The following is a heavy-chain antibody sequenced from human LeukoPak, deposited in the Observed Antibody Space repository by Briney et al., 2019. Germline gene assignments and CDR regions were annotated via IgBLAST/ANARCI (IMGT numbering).Heavy chain of an antibody. CDR3: ARAWRPYSGYDGDY. CDR1: GYTFTIYG. D-gene: IGHD5-12*01. J-gene: IGHJ4*02. V-gene: IGHV1-18*01. Sequence: GASVTVSYKASGYTFTIYGISWVRQAPGQGVEWMGWISAYNGNTKYAQKLQGRGTITTDTSTSTAYMELRSLRSDDTAVYYCARAWRPYSGYDGDYWGQGTLVTVSS. CDR2: ISAYNGNT.